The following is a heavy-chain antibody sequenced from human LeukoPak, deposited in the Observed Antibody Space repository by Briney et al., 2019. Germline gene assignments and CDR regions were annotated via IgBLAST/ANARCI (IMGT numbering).Heavy chain of an antibody. CDR3: AREVRGYSYGYFDY. V-gene: IGHV4-30-4*01. CDR2: IYYSGST. J-gene: IGHJ4*02. D-gene: IGHD5-18*01. CDR1: GRSISSGDYY. Sequence: SETLSLTCLVTGRSISSGDYYWRWIRQPPGKGLEWIGYIYYSGSTYSNPSLRSRVTISVDTSKIQFSLKLSSVTAADTAVYYCAREVRGYSYGYFDYWGQGTLVTVSS.